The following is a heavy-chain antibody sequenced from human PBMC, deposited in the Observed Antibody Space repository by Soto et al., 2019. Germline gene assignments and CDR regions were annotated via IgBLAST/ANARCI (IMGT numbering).Heavy chain of an antibody. D-gene: IGHD1-1*01. J-gene: IGHJ6*03. CDR1: GFTVSSNY. CDR2: IYSGGST. CDR3: ARDRRNHYYYYYYMDV. V-gene: IGHV3-66*01. Sequence: GGSLRLSCAASGFTVSSNYMSWVRQAPGKGLEWVSVIYSGGSTYYADSVKGRFTISRDNSKNTLYLQMNSLRAEDTAVYYCARDRRNHYYYYYYMDVWGKGTTVTVSS.